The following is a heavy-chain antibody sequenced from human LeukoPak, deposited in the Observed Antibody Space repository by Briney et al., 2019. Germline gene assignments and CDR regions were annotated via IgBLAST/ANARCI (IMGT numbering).Heavy chain of an antibody. Sequence: GSLRLSCAASGFTFEDYTMHWVRQSPGKGLEWVANIKQDGSEKYYVDSVKGRFTISRDNAKNSLYLQMNSLRAEDTAVYYCARRRASWFDPWGQGTLVTVSS. J-gene: IGHJ5*02. CDR1: GFTFEDYT. CDR3: ARRRASWFDP. CDR2: IKQDGSEK. V-gene: IGHV3-7*01.